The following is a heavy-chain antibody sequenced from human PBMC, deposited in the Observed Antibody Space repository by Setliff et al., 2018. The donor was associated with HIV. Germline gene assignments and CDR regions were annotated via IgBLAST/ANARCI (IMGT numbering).Heavy chain of an antibody. CDR3: RSPTVSTMTGSTVTAVDF. Sequence: GGSLRLSCVASGFTFSDHHMDWVRQAPGKGLEWVGRSRNKATNYTTTYGASVRGRFTISRDDSKNSLSLHMNNLKTEDTAVYYCRSPTVSTMTGSTVTAVDFWGQGTLVTVSS. V-gene: IGHV3-72*01. CDR1: GFTFSDHH. J-gene: IGHJ4*02. D-gene: IGHD4-17*01. CDR2: SRNKATNYTT.